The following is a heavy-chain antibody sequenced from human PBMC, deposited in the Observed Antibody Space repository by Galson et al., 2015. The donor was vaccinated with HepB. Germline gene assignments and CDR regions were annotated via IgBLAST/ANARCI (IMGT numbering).Heavy chain of an antibody. CDR2: IYYTGST. CDR3: ARDRWLQP. V-gene: IGHV4-59*01. D-gene: IGHD5-24*01. CDR1: GGSISSYY. J-gene: IGHJ4*02. Sequence: LTCTVSGGSISSYYWSWIRQPPGKGLEWIGYIYYTGSTNYNPSLKSRVTISIDTSKNQFSLKLSSVTAADTAVYYCARDRWLQPWGQGTLVTVSS.